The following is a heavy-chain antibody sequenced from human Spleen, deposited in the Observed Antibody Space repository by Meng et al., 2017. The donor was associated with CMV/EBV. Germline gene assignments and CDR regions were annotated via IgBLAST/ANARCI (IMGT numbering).Heavy chain of an antibody. CDR1: GFTVSYNY. CDR2: IYSGGST. D-gene: IGHD3-22*01. J-gene: IGHJ4*02. Sequence: GESLKISCAASGFTVSYNYMSWVRQAPGKGLEWVSVIYSGGSTYYADSVKGRFTISRDNSKNTLYLQMSSLRPEDTAVYYCAREYYDSSADYYIRLKFYFDYWGQGTLVTVSS. V-gene: IGHV3-66*02. CDR3: AREYYDSSADYYIRLKFYFDY.